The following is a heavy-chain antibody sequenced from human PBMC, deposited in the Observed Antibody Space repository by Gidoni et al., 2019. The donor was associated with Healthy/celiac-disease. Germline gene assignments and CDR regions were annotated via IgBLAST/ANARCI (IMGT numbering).Heavy chain of an antibody. CDR2: IYYSGST. V-gene: IGHV4-39*07. Sequence: QLQLQESGPGLVKPSETLSLTCTVSGGSLSSSSYYWGWIRQPPGKGLEWIGSIYYSGSTYYNPSLKSRVTISVDTSKNQFSLKLSSVTAADTAVYYCARDWEEYGTFDYWGQGTLVTVSS. CDR1: GGSLSSSSYY. CDR3: ARDWEEYGTFDY. D-gene: IGHD1-1*01. J-gene: IGHJ4*02.